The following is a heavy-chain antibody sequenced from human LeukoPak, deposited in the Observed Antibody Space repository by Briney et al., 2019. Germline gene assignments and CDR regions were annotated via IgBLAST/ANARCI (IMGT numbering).Heavy chain of an antibody. Sequence: GGSLRLSCAASGFTFSSYWMHWVRQAPGKGLVWVSRINSDGSSTSYADSVKGRFTISRDNAKNSLYLQMNSLRAEDMALYYCAKGHDGDGAPFDYWGQGTLVTVSS. CDR3: AKGHDGDGAPFDY. J-gene: IGHJ4*02. CDR2: INSDGSST. D-gene: IGHD4-17*01. V-gene: IGHV3-74*01. CDR1: GFTFSSYW.